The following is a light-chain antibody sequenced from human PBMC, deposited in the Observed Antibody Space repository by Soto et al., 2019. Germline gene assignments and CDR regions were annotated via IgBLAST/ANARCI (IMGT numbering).Light chain of an antibody. CDR3: QQLDSRPIT. CDR2: AAS. J-gene: IGKJ5*01. CDR1: KSIFRS. Sequence: IQXAETFSSLFQLDGDRVTSTCREGKSIFRSLNWYQQTKGKEXTXXLYAASSLKSGVPSRLRGSGYGNDFDITITSMPPEDFETYYCQQLDSRPITFGQGTRLEI. V-gene: IGKV1-39*01.